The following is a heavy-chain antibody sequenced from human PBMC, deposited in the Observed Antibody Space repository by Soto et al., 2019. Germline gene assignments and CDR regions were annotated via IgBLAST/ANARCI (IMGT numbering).Heavy chain of an antibody. V-gene: IGHV1-46*01. J-gene: IGHJ5*02. CDR1: GYTFTSYY. Sequence: QVQLVQSGAEVKKPGASVKVSCKASGYTFTSYYMHWVRQAPGQGLEWMGIINPSGGSTSYAQKCQGRVTMTRDTSTSTVYMELSSLRSEDTAVYYCARGGIAVAGRNWFDPWGQGTLVTVSS. CDR2: INPSGGST. CDR3: ARGGIAVAGRNWFDP. D-gene: IGHD6-19*01.